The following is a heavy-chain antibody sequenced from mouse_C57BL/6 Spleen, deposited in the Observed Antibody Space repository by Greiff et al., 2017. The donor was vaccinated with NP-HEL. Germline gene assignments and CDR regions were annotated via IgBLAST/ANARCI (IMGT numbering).Heavy chain of an antibody. CDR1: GFTFSSYA. CDR3: TRDRDYDYDGVPFAY. D-gene: IGHD2-4*01. CDR2: ISSGGDYI. Sequence: EVKLVESGEGLVKPGGSLKLSCAASGFTFSSYAMSWVRHTPEKRLEWVAYISSGGDYIYYADTVQGRFTISRDNARNTLYLQMSSLKSEDTAMYYCTRDRDYDYDGVPFAYWGQGTLVTVSA. J-gene: IGHJ3*01. V-gene: IGHV5-9-1*02.